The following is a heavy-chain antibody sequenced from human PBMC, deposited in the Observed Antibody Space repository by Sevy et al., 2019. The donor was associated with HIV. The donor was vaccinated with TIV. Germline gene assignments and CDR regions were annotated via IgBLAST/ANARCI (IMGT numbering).Heavy chain of an antibody. V-gene: IGHV3-48*02. D-gene: IGHD5-12*01. Sequence: GGSLRLSCAASGFTFSSYSMNWVRQAPGKGLEWVSYISSSSSTIYYADPVKGRFTISRDNAKNLLYLQMNSLRDEDTAVYYCAGEGWLQFGDAFDIWGQGTMVTVSS. CDR2: ISSSSSTI. CDR1: GFTFSSYS. CDR3: AGEGWLQFGDAFDI. J-gene: IGHJ3*02.